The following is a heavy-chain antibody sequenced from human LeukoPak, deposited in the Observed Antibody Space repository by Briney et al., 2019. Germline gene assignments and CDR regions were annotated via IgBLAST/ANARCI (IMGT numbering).Heavy chain of an antibody. CDR2: INQDGSEK. V-gene: IGHV3-7*01. D-gene: IGHD6-13*01. CDR1: GFTFSNYW. CDR3: ARENMRDGGIAAAGTDY. J-gene: IGHJ4*02. Sequence: GGSLRLSCAASGFTFSNYWMTWVRQAPGKGLEWVANINQDGSEKYYVDSIRGRFTISRDNAKNSLYLQMSSLRADDTAVYYCARENMRDGGIAAAGTDYWGQGTLVTVSS.